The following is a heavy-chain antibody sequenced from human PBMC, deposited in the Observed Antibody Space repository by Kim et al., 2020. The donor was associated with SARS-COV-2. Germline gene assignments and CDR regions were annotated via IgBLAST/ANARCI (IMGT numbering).Heavy chain of an antibody. CDR2: T. J-gene: IGHJ4*02. CDR3: ASTNYYGSGDY. V-gene: IGHV5-10-1*01. Sequence: TNYSPSFQGHVTISADKSISTAYLQWSSLKASDTAMYYCASTNYYGSGDYWGQGTLVTVSS. D-gene: IGHD3-10*01.